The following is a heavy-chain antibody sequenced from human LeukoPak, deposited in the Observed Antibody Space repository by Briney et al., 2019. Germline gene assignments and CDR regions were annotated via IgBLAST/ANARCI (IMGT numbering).Heavy chain of an antibody. V-gene: IGHV1-2*02. CDR3: ARWRIQLWSTLDY. CDR2: INLNSGGT. J-gene: IGHJ4*02. D-gene: IGHD5-18*01. CDR1: GYTFTGYY. Sequence: GASVKVSCKASGYTFTGYYMHWVRQAPGQGLEWMGWINLNSGGTNYAQKFQGRVTMTRDTSISTAYMELSRLRSDDTAIYYCARWRIQLWSTLDYWGQGTLVTVPS.